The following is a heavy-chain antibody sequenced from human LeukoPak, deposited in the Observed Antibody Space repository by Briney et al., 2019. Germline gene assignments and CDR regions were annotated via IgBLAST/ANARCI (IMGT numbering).Heavy chain of an antibody. J-gene: IGHJ4*02. Sequence: ASVKVSCKASGYTFTSYYMHWVRQAPGQGLEWMGIINPTGGTTTYAQKFQGRATMTRDTSTSTVYMELSSLRSEDTAVYYCARGYPLDWNYFDYWGQGTLGTVSS. CDR2: INPTGGTT. CDR1: GYTFTSYY. V-gene: IGHV1-46*01. CDR3: ARGYPLDWNYFDY. D-gene: IGHD3/OR15-3a*01.